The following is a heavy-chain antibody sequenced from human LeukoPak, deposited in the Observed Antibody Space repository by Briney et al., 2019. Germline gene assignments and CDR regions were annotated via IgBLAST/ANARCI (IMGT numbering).Heavy chain of an antibody. D-gene: IGHD6-19*01. J-gene: IGHJ5*02. CDR1: GFTFSSYG. Sequence: GGSLRLSCAASGFTFSSYGMHWVRQAPGKGLEWVAVIWYDGSNKYYADSVKGRFTISRDNSKNTLYLQMNSLRAEDTAVYYCAKAPRSGWYEYPYNWFDPWGQGTLVTVSS. V-gene: IGHV3-33*06. CDR3: AKAPRSGWYEYPYNWFDP. CDR2: IWYDGSNK.